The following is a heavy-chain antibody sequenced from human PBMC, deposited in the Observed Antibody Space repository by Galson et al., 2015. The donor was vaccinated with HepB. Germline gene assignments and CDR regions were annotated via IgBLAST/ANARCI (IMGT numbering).Heavy chain of an antibody. Sequence: SLRLSCAASGFTFSSYWMSWVRQAPGKGLEWVANIKQDGSEKYYVDSVKGRFTISRDNAKNSLYLQMNSLRAEDTVVYYCARDRYDYVWGSYRYTGVDYWGQGTLVTVSS. CDR3: ARDRYDYVWGSYRYTGVDY. D-gene: IGHD3-16*02. CDR1: GFTFSSYW. J-gene: IGHJ4*02. CDR2: IKQDGSEK. V-gene: IGHV3-7*03.